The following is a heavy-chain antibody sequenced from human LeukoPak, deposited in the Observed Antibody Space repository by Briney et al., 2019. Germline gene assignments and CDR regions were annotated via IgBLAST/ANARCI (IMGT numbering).Heavy chain of an antibody. CDR1: GFTFSSYG. CDR3: ARDLATFEVTTVPGAGGYFDL. D-gene: IGHD4-17*01. V-gene: IGHV3-33*01. Sequence: PGGSLRLSCAASGFTFSSYGMHWVRQAPGKGLEWVAVIWYDGSNKYYADSVKGRFTISRDNSKNTLYLQMNSLRAEDTAVYYCARDLATFEVTTVPGAGGYFDLWGRGTLVTVSS. CDR2: IWYDGSNK. J-gene: IGHJ2*01.